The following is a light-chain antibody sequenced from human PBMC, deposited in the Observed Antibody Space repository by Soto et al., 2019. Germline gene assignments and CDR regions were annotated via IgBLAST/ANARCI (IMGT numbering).Light chain of an antibody. CDR1: KNDIGLYDF. J-gene: IGLJ1*01. CDR3: KSSAGRNTHV. CDR2: EVV. Sequence: QSFLSKPPSASGSPGKSFTISCTGTKNDIGLYDFVSWYQHHPGKAPRLIIYEVVQRPSGVPDRFSGSKSGNTASLTVSGLQAADEADYFCKSSAGRNTHVFGSGTKVTVL. V-gene: IGLV2-8*01.